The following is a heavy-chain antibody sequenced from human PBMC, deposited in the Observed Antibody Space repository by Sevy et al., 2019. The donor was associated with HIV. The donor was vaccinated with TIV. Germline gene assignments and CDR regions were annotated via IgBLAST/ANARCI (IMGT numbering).Heavy chain of an antibody. CDR2: ISYDGSNK. V-gene: IGHV3-30-3*01. D-gene: IGHD6-6*01. CDR3: ARVGWGPVDSGSPYY. J-gene: IGHJ4*02. Sequence: GGSLRLSCAASGFTFSSYTMHWVRQAPGKGLEWVAVISYDGSNKYYADSVKGRFTISIDISKNTRYLRMNSLRAQDTAVYYCARVGWGPVDSGSPYYWGQGTLVTVSS. CDR1: GFTFSSYT.